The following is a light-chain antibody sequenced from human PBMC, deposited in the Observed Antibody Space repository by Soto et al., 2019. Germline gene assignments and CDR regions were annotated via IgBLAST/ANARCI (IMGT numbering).Light chain of an antibody. CDR3: QQYGSTSWT. CDR2: GAS. CDR1: QSVCSSC. Sequence: EIVLTQSPGTLSLSPGERATLSCRASQSVCSSCLAWFQQKPGQAPRLLIYGASSRATGIPDRFSGSGSGTDFTLTISRLEPEDFAVYYCQQYGSTSWTFGQGTKVDIK. J-gene: IGKJ1*01. V-gene: IGKV3-20*01.